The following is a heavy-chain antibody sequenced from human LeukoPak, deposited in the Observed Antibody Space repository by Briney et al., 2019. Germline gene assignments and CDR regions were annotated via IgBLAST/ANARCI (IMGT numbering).Heavy chain of an antibody. J-gene: IGHJ6*03. CDR1: GGSLSSYY. D-gene: IGHD1-14*01. Sequence: PSETLSLTCTVSGGSLSSYYWIWIRQPPGKGLEWIGDIYYSGCTNYNPSLKSRVTISVVTSKDQFSLKLSVVNAAGTAVYYCARGVSAGYYYYYMDVWGKGTMVTVSS. CDR3: ARGVSAGYYYYYMDV. V-gene: IGHV4-59*01. CDR2: IYYSGCT.